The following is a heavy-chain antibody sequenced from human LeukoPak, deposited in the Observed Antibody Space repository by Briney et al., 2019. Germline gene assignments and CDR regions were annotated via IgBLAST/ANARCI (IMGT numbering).Heavy chain of an antibody. CDR1: GFTFRSYW. J-gene: IGHJ4*02. Sequence: GGSLRLSCAASGFTFRSYWMRWVRQAPGKGLEWVANIKQDGSEKNYVDSVKGRFTISRDNAKNSLYLQMNSLRAEDTAVYYCARDQAVTGIFDYWGQGTLVTVSS. CDR2: IKQDGSEK. CDR3: ARDQAVTGIFDY. D-gene: IGHD3-10*01. V-gene: IGHV3-7*01.